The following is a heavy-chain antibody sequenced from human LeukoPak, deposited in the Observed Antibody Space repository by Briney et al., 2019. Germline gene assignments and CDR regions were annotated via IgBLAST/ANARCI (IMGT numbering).Heavy chain of an antibody. Sequence: PGGSLRLSCAASGFTFSSYWMHWVRQAPGKGLVWVSRINSDGSSTSYADSVKGRFTISRDNAKNTLYPQMNSLRAEDTAVYYCARGHYESYMDVWGKGTTVTVSS. CDR3: ARGHYESYMDV. CDR2: INSDGSST. CDR1: GFTFSSYW. J-gene: IGHJ6*03. V-gene: IGHV3-74*01.